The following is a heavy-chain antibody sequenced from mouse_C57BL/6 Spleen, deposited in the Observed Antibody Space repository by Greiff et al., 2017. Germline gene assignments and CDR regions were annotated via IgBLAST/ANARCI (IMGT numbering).Heavy chain of an antibody. CDR3: AVDSNYRDYYAMDY. D-gene: IGHD2-5*01. CDR2: ISSGSSTI. J-gene: IGHJ4*01. V-gene: IGHV5-17*01. CDR1: GFTFSDYG. Sequence: EVQRVESGGGLVKPGGSLKLSCAASGFTFSDYGMHWVRQAPEKGLEWVAYISSGSSTIYYADTVKGRFTISRDNAKNTLFLQMTSLRSEDTAMYYCAVDSNYRDYYAMDYWGQGTSVTVSS.